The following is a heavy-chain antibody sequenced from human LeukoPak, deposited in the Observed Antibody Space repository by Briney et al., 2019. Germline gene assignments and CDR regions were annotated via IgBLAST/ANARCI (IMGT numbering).Heavy chain of an antibody. D-gene: IGHD5-12*01. V-gene: IGHV4-39*01. CDR1: GGSISSSSYY. CDR3: ARVDGLRHQSDY. Sequence: PSETLSLTCTVSGGSISSSSYYWGWIRQPPGKGLEWIGSIYYSGSTYYNPSLKSRVTISVDTSKNQFSLKLSSVTAADTAVYYCARVDGLRHQSDYWGQGTLVTVSS. CDR2: IYYSGST. J-gene: IGHJ4*02.